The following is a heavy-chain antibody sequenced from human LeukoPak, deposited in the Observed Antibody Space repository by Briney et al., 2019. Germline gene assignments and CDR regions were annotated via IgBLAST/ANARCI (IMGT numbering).Heavy chain of an antibody. J-gene: IGHJ4*02. D-gene: IGHD3-9*01. CDR3: ARARYFDWLLYYFDY. Sequence: PSETLSLTCTVSGGSISSSSYYWGWIRQPPGKGLEWIGSIYYSGSTYYNPSLKSRVTISVDTSKNQFSLKLSSVTAADTAVYYCARARYFDWLLYYFDYWGQGTLVTVSS. V-gene: IGHV4-39*07. CDR1: GGSISSSSYY. CDR2: IYYSGST.